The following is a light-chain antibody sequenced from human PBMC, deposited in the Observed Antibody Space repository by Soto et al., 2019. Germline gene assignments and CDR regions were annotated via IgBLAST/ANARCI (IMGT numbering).Light chain of an antibody. Sequence: QAVLTQPASVSGSPGQSITISCTGTSSDVGSSNLVSWYQQHPGKAPKLIIYEGTRRPSGVSGRFSGSMSGNTASLTISGLQAEDEADYYCCSFARSSTSYVFETGTKLTVL. V-gene: IGLV2-23*01. J-gene: IGLJ1*01. CDR2: EGT. CDR1: SSDVGSSNL. CDR3: CSFARSSTSYV.